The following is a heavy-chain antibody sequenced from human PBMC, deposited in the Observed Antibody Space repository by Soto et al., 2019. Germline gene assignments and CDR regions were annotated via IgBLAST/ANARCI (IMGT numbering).Heavy chain of an antibody. Sequence: ASVKVSCKASGYSFTEFSMQWARQAPGQRLEWMGWINAANGNTEYSRKFYGRVTITTDTSASTGYMELSSLTSEDTAVYYCARDYTGGWRDDQDWSQGTVVTVAS. CDR3: ARDYTGGWRDDQD. V-gene: IGHV1-3*01. J-gene: IGHJ4*02. CDR2: INAANGNT. D-gene: IGHD6-19*01. CDR1: GYSFTEFS.